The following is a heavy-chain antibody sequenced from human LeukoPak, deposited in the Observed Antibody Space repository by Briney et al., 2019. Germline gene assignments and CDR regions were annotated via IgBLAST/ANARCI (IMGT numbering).Heavy chain of an antibody. D-gene: IGHD6-19*01. CDR3: ARDSSGWTHKYYFDY. CDR2: IYYSGST. V-gene: IGHV4-59*08. CDR1: GGSISSYY. Sequence: PSETLSLTCTVSGGSISSYYWSWIRQPPGKGLEWIGYIYYSGSTNYNPSLKSRVTISVDSSKNHISLKLSSVTAADTAVYYCARDSSGWTHKYYFDYWGQGTLVTVSS. J-gene: IGHJ4*02.